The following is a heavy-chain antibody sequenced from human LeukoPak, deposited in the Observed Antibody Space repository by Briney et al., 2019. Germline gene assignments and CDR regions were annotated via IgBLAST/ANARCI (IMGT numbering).Heavy chain of an antibody. J-gene: IGHJ4*02. CDR2: INHSGST. V-gene: IGHV4-34*01. Sequence: SSETLSLTCAVYGGSFCGYYWIWIRQPPGKGLEWIGEINHSGSTNYNPSLKSRVTISVETSRNPFSLKRSPVTAAPTAVYYCVIGYYYHYWGQGQLVPVSP. CDR1: GGSFCGYY. CDR3: VIGYYYHY.